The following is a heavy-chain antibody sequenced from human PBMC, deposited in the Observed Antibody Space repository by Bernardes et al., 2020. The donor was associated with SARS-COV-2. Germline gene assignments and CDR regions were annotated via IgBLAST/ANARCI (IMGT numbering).Heavy chain of an antibody. Sequence: GGSLRLSCAASGFTFSSYWMHWVRQAPGQGLVWVSRINSDGSSTTYADSVKGRFTIYRDNAKNTLYLQMNSLRAEDTAVYSCATWVGATGWFDPWGQGTLVTVSS. CDR3: ATWVGATGWFDP. V-gene: IGHV3-74*01. CDR1: GFTFSSYW. D-gene: IGHD1-26*01. J-gene: IGHJ5*02. CDR2: INSDGSST.